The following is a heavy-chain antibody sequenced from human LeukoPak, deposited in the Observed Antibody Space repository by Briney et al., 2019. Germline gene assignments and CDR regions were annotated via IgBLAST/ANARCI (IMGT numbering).Heavy chain of an antibody. J-gene: IGHJ5*02. CDR3: AQSLGSSNWIGNWFDP. CDR1: GGPISSSSHS. CDR2: IYYTGRT. Sequence: SETPSLTCTVSGGPISSSSHSWGWIRQPPGKGLEWTGSIYYTGRTYYNPSLKSRVTISVDTSKNQFSLKLSSVTAADTAVYYCAQSLGSSNWIGNWFDPWGQGTLVTVSS. D-gene: IGHD6-13*01. V-gene: IGHV4-39*05.